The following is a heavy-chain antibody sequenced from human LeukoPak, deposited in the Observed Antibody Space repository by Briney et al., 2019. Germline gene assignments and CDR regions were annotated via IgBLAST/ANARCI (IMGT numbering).Heavy chain of an antibody. D-gene: IGHD2-15*01. CDR1: GFTFEEYG. J-gene: IGHJ4*02. CDR3: VRSVRTPVPHFFDD. CDR2: INWDGATT. V-gene: IGHV3-20*04. Sequence: GSLRLSCLGSGFTFEEYGFSWVRQAPGKGLEWVSGINWDGATTAYGDSVKARFIISRDNAKDSLYLQMNSLRDNDTAMYYCVRSVRTPVPHFFDDWGQGTLVTVSS.